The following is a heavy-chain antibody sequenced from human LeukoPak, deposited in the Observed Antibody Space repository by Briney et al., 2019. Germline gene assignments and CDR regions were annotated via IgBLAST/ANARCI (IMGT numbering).Heavy chain of an antibody. CDR3: ARHLRLWQNWFDP. Sequence: GESLKISCKGSGYSFTNYWIGWVRQMPGKGPEWMGIVYPGDSDTRCSPSFQGQVTISADKSISTAYLQWSSLKASDTAMYYCARHLRLWQNWFDPWGQGTLVTVSS. D-gene: IGHD5-18*01. J-gene: IGHJ5*02. CDR2: VYPGDSDT. CDR1: GYSFTNYW. V-gene: IGHV5-51*01.